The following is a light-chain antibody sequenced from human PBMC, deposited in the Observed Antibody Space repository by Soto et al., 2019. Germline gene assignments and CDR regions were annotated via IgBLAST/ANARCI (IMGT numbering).Light chain of an antibody. CDR2: DVN. CDR3: SSYAGSSNV. V-gene: IGLV2-11*01. J-gene: IGLJ1*01. CDR1: SSDVGGYVY. Sequence: QSALTQPRSVSGSPGQSVTISCTGTSSDVGGYVYVSWYQQQPGKAPKLIIYDVNRRPSGVPDRFFGSKSGNTASLTVSGLQAEDEADYYCSSYAGSSNVFGTGTKLTVL.